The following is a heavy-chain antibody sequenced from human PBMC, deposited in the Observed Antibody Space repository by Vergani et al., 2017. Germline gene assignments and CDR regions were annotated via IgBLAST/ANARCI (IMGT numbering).Heavy chain of an antibody. CDR2: IRSKANSYAT. D-gene: IGHD2-2*01. Sequence: EVQLVESGGGLVQPGGSLKLSCAASGFTFSGSAMHWVRQASGKGLEWVGRIRSKANSYATAYAASVKCRFTISRDDAKNTAYLQMNSLKTEDTAVYYCTRQCSSTSCSYYYYYMDVWGKGTTVTVSS. CDR3: TRQCSSTSCSYYYYYMDV. J-gene: IGHJ6*03. V-gene: IGHV3-73*02. CDR1: GFTFSGSA.